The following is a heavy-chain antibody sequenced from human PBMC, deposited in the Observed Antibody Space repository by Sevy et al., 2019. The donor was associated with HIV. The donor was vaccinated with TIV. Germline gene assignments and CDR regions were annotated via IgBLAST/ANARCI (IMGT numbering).Heavy chain of an antibody. D-gene: IGHD5-12*01. CDR3: ATLSGNYWGDWLDP. CDR2: LRSATDGGTT. CDR1: AFTFSNDW. J-gene: IGHJ5*02. V-gene: IGHV3-15*07. Sequence: GGSLRLSCVASAFTFSNDWMTWVRQAPGKGLEWVGHLRSATDGGTTDYAAPVKGRFTISRHDSKNTVYLEMNSLKIEDTGVYFCATLSGNYWGDWLDPWGQGTLVTVSS.